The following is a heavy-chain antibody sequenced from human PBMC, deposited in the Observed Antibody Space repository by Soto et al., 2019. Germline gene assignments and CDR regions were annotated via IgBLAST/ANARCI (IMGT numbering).Heavy chain of an antibody. V-gene: IGHV3-30-3*01. D-gene: IGHD6-13*01. CDR2: ISYDGSNK. CDR3: ARKSAAAGFDY. Sequence: GGSLRLSCAASGFTFSSYAMHWVRQAPGKGLEWVAVISYDGSNKYYADSVKGRFTISRDNSKNTLYLQMNSLRAEDTAVYYCARKSAAAGFDYWGQGTLVTVSS. CDR1: GFTFSSYA. J-gene: IGHJ4*02.